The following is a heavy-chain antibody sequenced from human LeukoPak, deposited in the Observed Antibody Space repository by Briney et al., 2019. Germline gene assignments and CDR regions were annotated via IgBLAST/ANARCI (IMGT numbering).Heavy chain of an antibody. CDR1: GFTFSSHD. D-gene: IGHD2-15*01. V-gene: IGHV3-21*01. Sequence: NPGGPLRLSCAASGFTFSSHDMNWVRQAPGKGLEWVSSITTATSSYIYYADSVKGRFTISRDDAKNSLYLQMDSLRAEDTAVYYCARDYGGPHYFDYWGQGTLVTVSS. CDR2: ITTATSSYI. CDR3: ARDYGGPHYFDY. J-gene: IGHJ4*02.